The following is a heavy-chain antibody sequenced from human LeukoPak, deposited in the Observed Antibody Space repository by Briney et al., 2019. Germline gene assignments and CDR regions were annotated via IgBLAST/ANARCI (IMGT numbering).Heavy chain of an antibody. Sequence: LTGGSLRLSCAASGFTFSSYAMHWVRQAPGKGLEWVAVISYDGSNKHYADSVKGRFTISRDNSKNTLYLQMNSLRAEDTAVYYCASDPKYNWNYDFDYWGQGTLVTVSS. D-gene: IGHD1-7*01. V-gene: IGHV3-30-3*01. CDR1: GFTFSSYA. J-gene: IGHJ4*02. CDR3: ASDPKYNWNYDFDY. CDR2: ISYDGSNK.